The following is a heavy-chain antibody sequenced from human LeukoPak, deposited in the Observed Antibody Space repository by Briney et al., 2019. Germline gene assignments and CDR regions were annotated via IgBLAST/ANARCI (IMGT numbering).Heavy chain of an antibody. CDR2: ISGSGGST. CDR1: GFTFSSYG. CDR3: AKDHPYYGSGSYIPIF. D-gene: IGHD3-10*01. Sequence: GGSLRLSCAASGFTFSSYGMSWVRQAPGKGLEWVSAISGSGGSTYYADSVKGRFTISRDNSKNTLYLQMNSLRAEDTAVYYCAKDHPYYGSGSYIPIFWGQGTLVTVSS. V-gene: IGHV3-23*01. J-gene: IGHJ4*02.